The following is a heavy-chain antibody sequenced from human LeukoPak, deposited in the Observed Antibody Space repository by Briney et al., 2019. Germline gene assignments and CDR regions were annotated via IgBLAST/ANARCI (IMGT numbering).Heavy chain of an antibody. Sequence: GRSLRLSCAASGFTFSSYAMHWVRQAPGKGLEWVAVISFDGRNKYYADSVKGRFTIPRDNSKNTLYLQMNSLRAEDTAVYYCARDGGGSVNRDYFDYWGQGTLVTVSS. CDR2: ISFDGRNK. D-gene: IGHD1-14*01. CDR1: GFTFSSYA. J-gene: IGHJ4*02. V-gene: IGHV3-30*04. CDR3: ARDGGGSVNRDYFDY.